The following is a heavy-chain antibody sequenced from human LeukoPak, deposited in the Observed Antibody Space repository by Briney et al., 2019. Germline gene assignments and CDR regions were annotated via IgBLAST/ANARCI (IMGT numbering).Heavy chain of an antibody. CDR2: FDPEDGET. CDR1: GYTLTELS. D-gene: IGHD2-15*01. Sequence: ASVKVSCKVSGYTLTELSMHWVRQAPGNGLEWMGGFDPEDGETIYAPKFQGRVTMTEDTSTDTAYMELSSLRSEDTAVYYCATGKGSGYYYYYGMDVWGQGTTFTVSS. CDR3: ATGKGSGYYYYYGMDV. V-gene: IGHV1-24*01. J-gene: IGHJ6*02.